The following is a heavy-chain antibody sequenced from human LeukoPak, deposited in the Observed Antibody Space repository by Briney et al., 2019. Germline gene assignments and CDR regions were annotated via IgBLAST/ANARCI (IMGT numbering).Heavy chain of an antibody. V-gene: IGHV4-59*01. CDR3: ARTFSESYYYYGMDV. D-gene: IGHD1-26*01. CDR1: GGSISLYY. CDR2: MYYSGRT. Sequence: PSETLSLTCTVSGGSISLYYWSWIRQPPGKGLGWIGYMYYSGRTNYNPSLKSRVTISVDTSKNQFSLKLGSVTAADTAVYYCARTFSESYYYYGMDVWGQGTTVTVSS. J-gene: IGHJ6*02.